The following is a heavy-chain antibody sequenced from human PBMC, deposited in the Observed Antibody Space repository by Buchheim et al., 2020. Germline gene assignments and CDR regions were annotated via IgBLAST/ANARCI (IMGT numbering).Heavy chain of an antibody. CDR2: IYYSGST. CDR1: GGSISSGGYY. D-gene: IGHD3-22*01. V-gene: IGHV4-31*03. J-gene: IGHJ6*02. Sequence: QVQLQESGPGLVKPSQTLSLTCTVSGGSISSGGYYWSWIRQHPGKGLERIGYIYYSGSTYYNPSLKSRVTISVDTSKNQFSLELSSVTAADTAVYYCARERDIYDSSGYYSYYYGMDVWGQGTT. CDR3: ARERDIYDSSGYYSYYYGMDV.